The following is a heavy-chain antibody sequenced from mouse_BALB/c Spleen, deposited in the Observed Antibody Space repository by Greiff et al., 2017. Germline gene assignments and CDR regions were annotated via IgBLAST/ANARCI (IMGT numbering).Heavy chain of an antibody. CDR1: GYTFTDYV. V-gene: IGHV1-77*01. CDR3: AGSGAARARYYYAMDY. CDR2: IYPGSGST. D-gene: IGHD3-1*01. J-gene: IGHJ4*01. Sequence: VQLQQSGPELVKPGASVKMSCKASGYTFTDYVISWVKQRTGQGLEWIGEIYPGSGSTYYNEKFKGKATLTADKSSNTAYMQLSSLTSEDSAVYFCAGSGAARARYYYAMDYWGQGTSVTVSS.